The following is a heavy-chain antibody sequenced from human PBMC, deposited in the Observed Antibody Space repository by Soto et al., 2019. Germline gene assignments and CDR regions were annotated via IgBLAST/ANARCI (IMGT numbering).Heavy chain of an antibody. CDR3: ARSSYLAAYLYYGMDV. CDR1: GGSISSTDW. CDR2: IYNTGST. J-gene: IGHJ6*02. D-gene: IGHD6-25*01. Sequence: QVQLQESGPRLVKPSGTLSLTCAVSGGSISSTDWWSWVRQPPGKGLEWIGEIYNTGSTNYNPSLKSRVTISVDKSKNQFSLKLSPVTAADTAVYYCARSSYLAAYLYYGMDVWGQGTTVTVS. V-gene: IGHV4-4*02.